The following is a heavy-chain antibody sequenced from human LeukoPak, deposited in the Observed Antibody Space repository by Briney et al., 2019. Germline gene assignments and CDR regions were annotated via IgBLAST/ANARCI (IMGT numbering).Heavy chain of an antibody. CDR1: GYTLTGYY. V-gene: IGHV1-2*02. Sequence: ASVKVSCKASGYTLTGYYMHWVRQAPGQGLEWMGWINPNSGGTNYAQKFQGRVTMTRDTSISTAYMELSSLRSDDTAVYYCARATLPRSDDYAFDYWGQGTLVTVSS. CDR3: ARATLPRSDDYAFDY. J-gene: IGHJ4*02. D-gene: IGHD4-17*01. CDR2: INPNSGGT.